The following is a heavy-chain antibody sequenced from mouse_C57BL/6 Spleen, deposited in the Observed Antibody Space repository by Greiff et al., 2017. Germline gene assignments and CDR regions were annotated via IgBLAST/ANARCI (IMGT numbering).Heavy chain of an antibody. Sequence: EVQLQQSGPELVKPGASVKISCKASGYTFTDYYMNWVKQSHGKSLEWIGDINPNNGGTSYNQKFKGKATLTVDKSSSTAYMELRSLTSEDSAVYYCASPGFWCFDVWGTGTTVTVSS. V-gene: IGHV1-26*01. CDR1: GYTFTDYY. J-gene: IGHJ1*03. CDR2: INPNNGGT. CDR3: ASPGFWCFDV.